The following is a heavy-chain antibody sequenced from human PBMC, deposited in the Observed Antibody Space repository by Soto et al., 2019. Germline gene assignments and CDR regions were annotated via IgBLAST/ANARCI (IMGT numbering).Heavy chain of an antibody. J-gene: IGHJ4*02. CDR1: GFTFTSSA. Sequence: RASVKVSCKASGFTFTSSAVQWVRQARGQRLEWIGWIVVGSGNTNYAQKFQERVTITRDMSTSTAYMELSSLRSEDTAVYYCAASTYYDFWSGYFFDYWGQGTLVTVSS. D-gene: IGHD3-3*01. CDR2: IVVGSGNT. CDR3: AASTYYDFWSGYFFDY. V-gene: IGHV1-58*01.